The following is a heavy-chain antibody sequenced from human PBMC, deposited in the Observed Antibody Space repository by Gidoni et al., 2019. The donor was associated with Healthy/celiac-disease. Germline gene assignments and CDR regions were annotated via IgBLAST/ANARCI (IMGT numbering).Heavy chain of an antibody. CDR3: ALSEWELQGDAFDI. J-gene: IGHJ3*02. D-gene: IGHD1-26*01. CDR2: ISGSGGSK. Sequence: EVQLLESGGGLVQPGGSLRLSCSASGFHFSSYAMSWVRQAPGKGLGLVSAISGSGGSKYYADSVKGRFTISRDNSKNTLYLQMNSLRAEDTAVYYCALSEWELQGDAFDIWGQGTMVTVSS. V-gene: IGHV3-23*01. CDR1: GFHFSSYA.